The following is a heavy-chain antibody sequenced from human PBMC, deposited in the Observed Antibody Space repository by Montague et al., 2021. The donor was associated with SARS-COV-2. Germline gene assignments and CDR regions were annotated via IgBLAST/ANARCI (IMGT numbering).Heavy chain of an antibody. D-gene: IGHD3-22*01. CDR3: ARRLDYWDSSGQRRHFDY. J-gene: IGHJ4*02. Sequence: SETLSLTCTVSSGSISNDIYYWGWIRQPPGKGPEWIGGSRYGGTSYYNPSLKSRVTISIDTSKNQCSLKMTAVTAADTAVYYCARRLDYWDSSGQRRHFDYWGQGTLVTVSS. CDR1: SGSISNDIYY. CDR2: SRYGGTS. V-gene: IGHV4-39*01.